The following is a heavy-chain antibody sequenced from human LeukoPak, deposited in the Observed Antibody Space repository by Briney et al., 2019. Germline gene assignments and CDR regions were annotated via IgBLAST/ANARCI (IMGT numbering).Heavy chain of an antibody. V-gene: IGHV1-18*01. D-gene: IGHD3-22*01. Sequence: ASVKVSCKASGYTFTSYGISWVRQAPGQGLEWVGWISAYNGNTNYAQKLQGRVTMTTDTSTSTAYMELRSLRSDDTAVYYCARDRGGTYYYDSSGHSWFDPWGQGTLVTVSS. CDR3: ARDRGGTYYYDSSGHSWFDP. J-gene: IGHJ5*02. CDR2: ISAYNGNT. CDR1: GYTFTSYG.